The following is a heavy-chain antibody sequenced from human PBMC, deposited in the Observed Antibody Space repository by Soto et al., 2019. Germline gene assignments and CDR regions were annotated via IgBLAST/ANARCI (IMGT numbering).Heavy chain of an antibody. CDR3: ARHPRDDYNYGGSGIFDY. D-gene: IGHD4-4*01. J-gene: IGHJ4*02. CDR2: MYYSGSS. CDR1: GGSISSRTFW. V-gene: IGHV4-39*01. Sequence: QLQLQESGPGLVKPSETLSLTCSVSGGSISSRTFWWAWIRQPPGRGLEWIGDMYYSGSSYSSPSLKSRVTLSVDTSKNQLSLKLNSVTAADTAVYYCARHPRDDYNYGGSGIFDYWGQGTLVTVSS.